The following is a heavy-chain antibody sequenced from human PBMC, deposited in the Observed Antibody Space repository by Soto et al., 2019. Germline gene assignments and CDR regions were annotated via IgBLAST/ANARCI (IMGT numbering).Heavy chain of an antibody. CDR1: GYSFTSYW. CDR3: ARQSGNPPFYYGMDV. Sequence: GESLKISCKGSGYSFTSYWIGWVRQMPGKGLELMGIIYPGDSDTRYSPSFQGQVTISADKSISTAYLQWSSLKASDTAMYYCARQSGNPPFYYGMDVWGQGTTVTVSS. CDR2: IYPGDSDT. V-gene: IGHV5-51*01. J-gene: IGHJ6*02.